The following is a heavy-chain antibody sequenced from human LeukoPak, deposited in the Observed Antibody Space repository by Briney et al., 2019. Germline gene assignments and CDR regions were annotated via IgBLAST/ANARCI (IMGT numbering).Heavy chain of an antibody. CDR3: TKGKYSSDWYGGFDS. CDR2: IKSVSAGGAT. J-gene: IGHJ4*02. D-gene: IGHD6-19*01. CDR1: GFPVSNAW. Sequence: GGSLRLSCAASGFPVSNAWMSWVRQAPGKGLEWVGRIKSVSAGGATDFAAPVKGRFSMSRDDSKNTLFLQMNSLNSEDTAVYYCTKGKYSSDWYGGFDSWGQGTLVTVSS. V-gene: IGHV3-15*01.